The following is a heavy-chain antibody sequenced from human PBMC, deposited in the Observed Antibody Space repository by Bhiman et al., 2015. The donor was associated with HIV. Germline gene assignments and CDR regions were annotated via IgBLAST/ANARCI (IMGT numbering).Heavy chain of an antibody. V-gene: IGHV3-21*01. CDR3: AREFTGYSSSNFDY. CDR2: ISSSSSYI. D-gene: IGHD6-13*01. J-gene: IGHJ4*02. CDR1: GFTLSNYW. Sequence: EVQLEESGGGLVQPGGSLRLSCAAYGFTLSNYWMSWVRQAPGKGLEWVSSISSSSSYIYYADSVKGRFTISRDNAKNSLYLQVNSLRAEDTAVYYCAREFTGYSSSNFDYWGQGTLVTVSS.